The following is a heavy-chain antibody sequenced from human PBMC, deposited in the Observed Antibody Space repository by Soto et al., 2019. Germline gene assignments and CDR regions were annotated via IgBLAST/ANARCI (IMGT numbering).Heavy chain of an antibody. J-gene: IGHJ3*02. V-gene: IGHV4-39*01. CDR1: GGSISSSSYY. Sequence: SETLSLTCTVSGGSISSSSYYWGWIRQPPGKGLEWIGSIYYSGSTYYNPSLKSRVTISVDTSKNQFSLKLSSVTAADTAVYYCARPHAAVAGRGDAFDIWGQGTMVTVS. CDR3: ARPHAAVAGRGDAFDI. CDR2: IYYSGST. D-gene: IGHD6-19*01.